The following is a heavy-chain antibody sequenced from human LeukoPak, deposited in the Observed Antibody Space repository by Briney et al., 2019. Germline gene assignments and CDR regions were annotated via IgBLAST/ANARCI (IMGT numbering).Heavy chain of an antibody. CDR2: VHHTGNP. CDR3: ARDWGFGDSEDWFDP. V-gene: IGHV4-38-2*02. Sequence: PSEPLSLTCNVSGYSLSRGYYWGWIRQPPGKGLEWIGSVHHTGNPYYNPSLRSRVSISVDKSTNHISLEVTSVTAADTAVYYCARDWGFGDSEDWFDPWGQGTLVTVSS. CDR1: GYSLSRGYY. J-gene: IGHJ5*02. D-gene: IGHD3-10*01.